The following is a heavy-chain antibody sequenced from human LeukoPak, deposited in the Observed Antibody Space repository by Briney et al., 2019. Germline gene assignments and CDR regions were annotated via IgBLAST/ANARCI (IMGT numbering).Heavy chain of an antibody. D-gene: IGHD1-14*01. V-gene: IGHV3-30*18. CDR1: GFMFSDYG. CDR2: ISGRGNYR. J-gene: IGHJ4*02. Sequence: PGGSLRLSCAASGFMFSDYGMHWVRQAPGKGLEWVALISGRGNYRQFAGSLKDRFTISRDNSQNIFYLQMNSLTPGDTAVYYCAKEANTTSSSTIDSWGQGTQVIVSS. CDR3: AKEANTTSSSTIDS.